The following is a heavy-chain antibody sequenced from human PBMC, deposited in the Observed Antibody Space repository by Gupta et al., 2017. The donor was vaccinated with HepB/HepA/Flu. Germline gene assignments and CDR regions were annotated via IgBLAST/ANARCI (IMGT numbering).Heavy chain of an antibody. D-gene: IGHD3-22*01. Sequence: QITLKESGPTLVKPTQTLTLTCTFSGFSLSTNGVGVGWIRQPPGKALEWLALIYWDDDKRYSPSLKSRLTITKDTSKNQVVLTMTNMDPVDTATYYCAHINSGYYRIDYWGQGTLVTVSS. J-gene: IGHJ4*02. V-gene: IGHV2-5*02. CDR2: IYWDDDK. CDR3: AHINSGYYRIDY. CDR1: GFSLSTNGVG.